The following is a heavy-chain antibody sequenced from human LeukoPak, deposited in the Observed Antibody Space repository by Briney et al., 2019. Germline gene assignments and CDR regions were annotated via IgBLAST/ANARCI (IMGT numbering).Heavy chain of an antibody. CDR2: VRYDGSDK. D-gene: IGHD3-22*01. Sequence: PGGSLRLSCTATGFMFSSYGMHWVRQAPGKGLEWAAFVRYDGSDKYYADSVKGRFTISRDNSKNTLYLQMNSLRAEDTAVYYCAKSGYYDSTGYYYYFDYWGQGTLVTVSS. J-gene: IGHJ4*02. CDR3: AKSGYYDSTGYYYYFDY. V-gene: IGHV3-30*02. CDR1: GFMFSSYG.